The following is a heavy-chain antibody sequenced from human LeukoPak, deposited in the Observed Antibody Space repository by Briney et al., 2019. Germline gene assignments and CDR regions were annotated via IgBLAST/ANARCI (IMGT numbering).Heavy chain of an antibody. Sequence: GASVKVSCKASGYTFTNYGVSWVRQAPGQGLEWMGWISANNGNTNYGRNFQGRVTMTTDTSTSTTYMELRSLRSDDTAVYFCARDSIYPDYYYYYGMDVWGQGTTVTVSS. D-gene: IGHD4-11*01. CDR2: ISANNGNT. J-gene: IGHJ6*02. CDR1: GYTFTNYG. V-gene: IGHV1-18*01. CDR3: ARDSIYPDYYYYYGMDV.